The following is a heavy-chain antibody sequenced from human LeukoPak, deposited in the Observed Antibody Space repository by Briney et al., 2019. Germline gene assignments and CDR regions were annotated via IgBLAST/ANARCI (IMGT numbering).Heavy chain of an antibody. V-gene: IGHV1-18*01. CDR3: AREWGYSSSPFFDY. D-gene: IGHD6-13*01. Sequence: ASVKVSCKASGYTFTSYGISWVRQAPGQGLEWMGWISAYNGNTNYAQKLQGRVTMTTDTSTSTAYMERRSLRSEDTAVYYCAREWGYSSSPFFDYWGQGTLVTVSS. CDR2: ISAYNGNT. CDR1: GYTFTSYG. J-gene: IGHJ4*02.